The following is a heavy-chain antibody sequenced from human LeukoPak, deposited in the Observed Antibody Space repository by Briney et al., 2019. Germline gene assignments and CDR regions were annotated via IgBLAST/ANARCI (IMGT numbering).Heavy chain of an antibody. Sequence: PSETLSLTCTVSGGSISSSSYYWGWIRQPPGKGLEWIGSIYYSGSTYYHPSLKSRVTISVDKSKNQFSLKLSSVTAADTAVYYCARDSDYYDSSGYRHHAFDIWGQGTMVTVSS. CDR2: IYYSGST. CDR1: GGSISSSSYY. D-gene: IGHD3-22*01. J-gene: IGHJ3*02. CDR3: ARDSDYYDSSGYRHHAFDI. V-gene: IGHV4-39*07.